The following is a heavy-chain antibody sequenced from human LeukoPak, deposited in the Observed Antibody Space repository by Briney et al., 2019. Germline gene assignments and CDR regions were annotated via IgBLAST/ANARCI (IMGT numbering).Heavy chain of an antibody. CDR3: ARDYSYGSWYFDY. V-gene: IGHV4-39*07. CDR1: GGSISSSSYY. D-gene: IGHD5-18*01. J-gene: IGHJ4*02. Sequence: SETLSLTCTVSGGSISSSSYYWGWIRQPPGKGLEWIGSISYSGSTYYKSSLKSRVTISVDTSKSQFSLKLSSVTAADTAVYYCARDYSYGSWYFDYWGQGTLVTVSS. CDR2: ISYSGST.